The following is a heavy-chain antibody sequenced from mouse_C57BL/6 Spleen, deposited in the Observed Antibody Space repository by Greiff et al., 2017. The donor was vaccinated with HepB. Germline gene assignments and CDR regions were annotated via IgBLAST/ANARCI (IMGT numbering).Heavy chain of an antibody. J-gene: IGHJ2*01. CDR2: INPYNGGT. V-gene: IGHV1-19*01. D-gene: IGHD1-1*01. Sequence: EVQLQQSGPVLVKPGASVKMSCKASGYTFTDYYMNWVKQSHGKSLEWIGVINPYNGGTSYNQKFKGKAILTVDKSSSTAYMELNSLTSEDSAVYYCARGGNYYYGSSFDYWGQGTTLTVSS. CDR1: GYTFTDYY. CDR3: ARGGNYYYGSSFDY.